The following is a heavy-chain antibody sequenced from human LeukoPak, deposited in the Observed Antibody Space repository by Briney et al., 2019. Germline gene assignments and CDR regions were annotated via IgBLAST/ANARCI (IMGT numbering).Heavy chain of an antibody. CDR1: GFTFSSYS. CDR3: AKSPGAVAGTQVYFDY. D-gene: IGHD6-19*01. J-gene: IGHJ4*02. V-gene: IGHV3-23*01. Sequence: GGSLRLSCAASGFTFSSYSMNWVRQAPGKGLEWVSAISGSGGSTYYADSVKGRFTISRDNSKNTLYLQMNSLRAEDTAVYYCAKSPGAVAGTQVYFDYWGQGTLVTVSS. CDR2: ISGSGGST.